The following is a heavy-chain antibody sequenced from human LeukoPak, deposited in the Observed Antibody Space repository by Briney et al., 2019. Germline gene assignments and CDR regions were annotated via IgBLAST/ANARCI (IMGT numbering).Heavy chain of an antibody. CDR2: IKQDGSEK. Sequence: GGSLRLSCAASGFTLSSYWMPWVRQAPGKGLEWVANIKQDGSEKNYVDSVKGRFTISRDNAKNSLYLQMNSLRAEDTAVYYCARDDGGFSSIWYDALDIWGQGTMVTVSS. V-gene: IGHV3-7*01. CDR3: ARDDGGFSSIWYDALDI. D-gene: IGHD6-13*01. CDR1: GFTLSSYW. J-gene: IGHJ3*02.